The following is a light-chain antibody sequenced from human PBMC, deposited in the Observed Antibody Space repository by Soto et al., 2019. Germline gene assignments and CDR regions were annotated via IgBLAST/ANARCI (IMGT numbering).Light chain of an antibody. CDR3: QQYGDSSWT. CDR1: QSVSSNY. Sequence: EIVLTQSPGTLSLSPGDRATLSCRASQSVSSNYLAWYQQQKPGQDPRLLIYGASSRATVVPDRFSGSGSGTDFTLAISRLEPEDFVVYYCQQYGDSSWTFGQGTKVEIK. J-gene: IGKJ1*01. CDR2: GAS. V-gene: IGKV3-20*01.